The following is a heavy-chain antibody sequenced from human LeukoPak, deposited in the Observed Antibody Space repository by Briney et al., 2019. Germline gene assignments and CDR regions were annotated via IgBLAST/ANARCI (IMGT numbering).Heavy chain of an antibody. V-gene: IGHV4-39*01. CDR1: GGSISSSSYY. D-gene: IGHD5-24*01. CDR3: ARQGDGYNIFDY. Sequence: TSSETLSLTCTVSGGSISSSSYYWGWLRQPPGKGLEWIGSIYYSGSTYYNPSLKSRVTISVDTSKNQFSLKLSSVTAADTAVYYCARQGDGYNIFDYWGQGTLVTVSS. CDR2: IYYSGST. J-gene: IGHJ4*02.